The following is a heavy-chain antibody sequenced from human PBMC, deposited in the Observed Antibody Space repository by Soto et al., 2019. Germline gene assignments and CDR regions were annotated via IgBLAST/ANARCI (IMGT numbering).Heavy chain of an antibody. CDR1: GFSLSASGVG. D-gene: IGHD6-19*01. J-gene: IGHJ4*02. Sequence: SGPTLVNPTQTLTLTCTFSGFSLSASGVGVGWIRQPPGKALEWLALIYWDDDKRYSPSLKSRLTITKDTSKNQVVLTMTNMDPVDTATYYCARDSTGWYGFDYWGQGTLVTVSS. V-gene: IGHV2-5*02. CDR2: IYWDDDK. CDR3: ARDSTGWYGFDY.